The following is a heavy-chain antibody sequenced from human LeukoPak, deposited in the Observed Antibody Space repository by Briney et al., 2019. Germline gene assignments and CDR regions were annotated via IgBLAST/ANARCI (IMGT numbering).Heavy chain of an antibody. D-gene: IGHD5-12*01. CDR1: GYTFTSYG. CDR3: ARSGYSGYDTRYYYYYGMDV. Sequence: ASVKVSCKASGYTFTSYGISWVRQAPGQGLEWMGWISAYNGNTNYAQKLQGRVTMTTDTSTSTAYMELRSLRSDDTAVYYCARSGYSGYDTRYYYYYGMDVWGKGTTVTVPS. J-gene: IGHJ6*04. V-gene: IGHV1-18*04. CDR2: ISAYNGNT.